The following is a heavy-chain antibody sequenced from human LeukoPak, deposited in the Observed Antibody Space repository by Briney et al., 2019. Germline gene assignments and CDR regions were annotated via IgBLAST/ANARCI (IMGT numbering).Heavy chain of an antibody. CDR3: ASVSPDIVATITDYYGMDV. CDR2: IIPIFGTA. V-gene: IGHV1-69*13. D-gene: IGHD5-12*01. Sequence: ASVKVSCKASGGTFSSYAISWVRQAPGQGLEWMGGIIPIFGTANYAQKFQGRVTITADESTSTAYMELSSLRSEDTAVYYCASVSPDIVATITDYYGMDVWGQGTTVTVSS. CDR1: GGTFSSYA. J-gene: IGHJ6*02.